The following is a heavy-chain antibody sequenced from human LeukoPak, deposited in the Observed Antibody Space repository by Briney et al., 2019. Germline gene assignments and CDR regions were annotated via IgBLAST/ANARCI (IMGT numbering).Heavy chain of an antibody. CDR1: GFTFSSYS. CDR2: ISSSSSYI. J-gene: IGHJ4*02. V-gene: IGHV3-21*01. CDR3: AGTPAGGEYSSSSAPFDY. D-gene: IGHD6-6*01. Sequence: PGGSLRLSCAASGFTFSSYSMNWVRQAPGKGLEWVSSISSSSSYIYYADSVKGRFTISRDNAKNSLYLQMNSLRAEDTAVYYCAGTPAGGEYSSSSAPFDYWGQGTLVTVSS.